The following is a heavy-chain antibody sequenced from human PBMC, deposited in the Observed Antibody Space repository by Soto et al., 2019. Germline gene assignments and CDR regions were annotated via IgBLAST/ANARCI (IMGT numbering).Heavy chain of an antibody. CDR2: ISGSGGST. Sequence: PGGSLRLSCAASGFTFSSYAMSWVRQAPGKGLEWVSAISGSGGSTYYADSVKGRFTISRDNSKNTLYLQMNSLRAEDTAVYYRAKDGSAYVVEVPDWFDPWGQGTLVTVSS. CDR3: AKDGSAYVVEVPDWFDP. CDR1: GFTFSSYA. V-gene: IGHV3-23*01. D-gene: IGHD2-15*01. J-gene: IGHJ5*02.